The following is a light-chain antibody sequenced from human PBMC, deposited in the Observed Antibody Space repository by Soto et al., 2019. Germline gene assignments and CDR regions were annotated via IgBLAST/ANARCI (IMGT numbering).Light chain of an antibody. CDR2: AAS. Sequence: DRQIPQSPCSLSASVGDRVAITCPACQSSSNFLHWYQQKPGKARKVRIYAASTLQSEVPSRFSGRVSGTDLTLTISSLKPEDFPTYYCQQTNSIPISFTQGTRGENK. V-gene: IGKV1-39*01. CDR3: QQTNSIPIS. CDR1: QSSSNF. J-gene: IGKJ5*01.